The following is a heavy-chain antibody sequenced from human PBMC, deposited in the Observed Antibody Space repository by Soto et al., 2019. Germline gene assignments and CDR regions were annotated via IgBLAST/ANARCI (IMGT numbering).Heavy chain of an antibody. J-gene: IGHJ4*02. Sequence: GGSLRLSCAASGFTFSSYAMSWVRQAPGKGLEWVSAISGSGASTYSADSVKGRFTISRDNSKNTQYLQVNSLSAEDTAVYYCAKFTASSSSGPLDYLGQGTLVTVSS. V-gene: IGHV3-23*01. CDR1: GFTFSSYA. D-gene: IGHD6-6*01. CDR3: AKFTASSSSGPLDY. CDR2: ISGSGAST.